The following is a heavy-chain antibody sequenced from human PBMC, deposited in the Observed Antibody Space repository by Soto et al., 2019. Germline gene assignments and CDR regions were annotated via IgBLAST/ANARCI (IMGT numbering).Heavy chain of an antibody. CDR3: ARDYFEDF. CDR1: GFTFSTYA. D-gene: IGHD3-22*01. J-gene: IGHJ4*02. V-gene: IGHV3-23*01. Sequence: EVQLLESGGGWVQPGGSLRLSCATSGFTFSTYAMTWVRQAPGKGLDWVSVISGSNNNTWYADSVKGRFTISRDNSKNTLYLQMSSLRADDTAVYYCARDYFEDFWGQGTLVTVSS. CDR2: ISGSNNNT.